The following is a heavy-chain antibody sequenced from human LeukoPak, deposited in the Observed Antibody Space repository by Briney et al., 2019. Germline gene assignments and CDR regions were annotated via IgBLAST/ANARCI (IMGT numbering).Heavy chain of an antibody. V-gene: IGHV1-69*13. CDR3: ASRGDRIASAGYYFDY. J-gene: IGHJ4*02. Sequence: SVKDSCQASGGIFSSYAFSGVRQAPGRGGEWMGGIIPIFGTANYAQKFQGRVTITADETTSTAYMELSNLISEDTAVYYCASRGDRIASAGYYFDYWGQGTLVTVSS. CDR1: GGIFSSYA. D-gene: IGHD6-13*01. CDR2: IIPIFGTA.